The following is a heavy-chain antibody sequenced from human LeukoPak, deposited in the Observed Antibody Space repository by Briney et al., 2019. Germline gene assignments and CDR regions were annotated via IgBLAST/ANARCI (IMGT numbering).Heavy chain of an antibody. CDR3: ASGYYYDSSGYYRDY. J-gene: IGHJ4*02. V-gene: IGHV4-30-4*01. CDR1: GGSISSGDYY. Sequence: SESLSLTCTVSGGSISSGDYYWSWIPQPPGKGLDWIGYIYYSGSTYYNPSLKGRVTISVDTSKNQFSLKLSSVTAADTAVYYCASGYYYDSSGYYRDYWGQGTLVTVSS. D-gene: IGHD3-22*01. CDR2: IYYSGST.